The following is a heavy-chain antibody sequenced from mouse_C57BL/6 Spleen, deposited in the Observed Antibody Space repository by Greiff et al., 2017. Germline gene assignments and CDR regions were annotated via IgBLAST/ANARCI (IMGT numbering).Heavy chain of an antibody. D-gene: IGHD1-1*01. Sequence: EVQLVESGGGLVKPGGSLKLSCAASGFTFSSYTMSWVRQTPEKRLEWVATISGGGGNTNYPDSVKGRFTISRDKAKNTLYLQMSSLRSEDTAVYSCASRGVYECYFDYWGQGTTLTVSA. CDR1: GFTFSSYT. V-gene: IGHV5-9*04. CDR3: ASRGVYECYFDY. CDR2: ISGGGGNT. J-gene: IGHJ2*01.